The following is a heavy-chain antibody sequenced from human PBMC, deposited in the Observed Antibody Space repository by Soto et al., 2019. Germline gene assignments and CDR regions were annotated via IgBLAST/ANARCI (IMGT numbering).Heavy chain of an antibody. CDR2: ISYDGSDK. CDR3: AGPYDFRAWNYLDY. V-gene: IGHV3-30-3*01. J-gene: IGHJ4*02. D-gene: IGHD3-3*01. CDR1: GFSFSSYA. Sequence: QLGGSLRLSCAASGFSFSSYAMHWVRQAPGKGLEWVALISYDGSDKDYADSVKGRFTISRDNSRNTLFLQMNSLRAEDTAVYYCAGPYDFRAWNYLDYWGQGTL.